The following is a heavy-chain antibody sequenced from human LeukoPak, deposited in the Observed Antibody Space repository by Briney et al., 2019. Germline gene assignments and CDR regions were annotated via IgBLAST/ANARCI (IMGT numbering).Heavy chain of an antibody. Sequence: GGSLRLSCAASGLTFSAYGMHWVRQAPGKGLEWVAVISYDGSNKYYADSVKGRFTISRDNSKNTLYLQMNSLRAEDTAVYYCARQYCSSTSCYTTPLDYWGQGTLVTVSS. J-gene: IGHJ4*02. CDR1: GLTFSAYG. CDR3: ARQYCSSTSCYTTPLDY. D-gene: IGHD2-2*02. CDR2: ISYDGSNK. V-gene: IGHV3-30*03.